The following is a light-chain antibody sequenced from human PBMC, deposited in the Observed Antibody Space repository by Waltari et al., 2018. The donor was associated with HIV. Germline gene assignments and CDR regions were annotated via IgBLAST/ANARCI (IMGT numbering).Light chain of an antibody. V-gene: IGLV3-21*04. Sequence: SYALTQPPSVSVAPGKTARITCGGNNIGRMTVHWYQQKPGQAPVLFIFDDTDRPSEIPERFSGSNSGDTATLTISRVEVGDEADYYCQVWVSSLTVAVIFGGGTKLTVL. CDR3: QVWVSSLTVAVI. J-gene: IGLJ2*01. CDR1: NIGRMT. CDR2: DDT.